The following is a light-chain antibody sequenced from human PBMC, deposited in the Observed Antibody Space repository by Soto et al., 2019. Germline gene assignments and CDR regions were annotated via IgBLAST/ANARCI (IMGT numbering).Light chain of an antibody. J-gene: IGLJ3*02. CDR3: SSYAL. CDR2: NVN. CDR1: SSDIGASDY. Sequence: QSALTQPASVSGSPGQSITISCTGTSSDIGASDYVSWYQQHPDKAPKLIIYNVNYRPSGISCRFSGSKSRNTASLPISGLQAEDEGDYFRSSYALFGGRTKLTLL. V-gene: IGLV2-14*03.